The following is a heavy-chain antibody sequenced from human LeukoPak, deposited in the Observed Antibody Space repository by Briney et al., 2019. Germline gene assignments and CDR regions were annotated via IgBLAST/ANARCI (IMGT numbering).Heavy chain of an antibody. CDR2: MYNSEST. Sequence: NASETLSLTCPVSGGSISSYYWGWIRQPPGKGLEWIWYMYNSESTNYNPSLKSPVTISVDTSKIQFSLPLSSVTAADTAVYYCARHSDYYDSSGDYHGYYFDYWGQGTLVTVSS. J-gene: IGHJ4*02. CDR3: ARHSDYYDSSGDYHGYYFDY. D-gene: IGHD3-22*01. CDR1: GGSISSYY. V-gene: IGHV4-59*08.